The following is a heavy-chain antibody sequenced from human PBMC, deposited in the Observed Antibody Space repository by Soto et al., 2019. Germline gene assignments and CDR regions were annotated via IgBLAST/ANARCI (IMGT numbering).Heavy chain of an antibody. D-gene: IGHD3-3*01. CDR1: GYTFTSYD. J-gene: IGHJ5*02. CDR3: ARRVTIFGVGNWFDP. Sequence: GASVKVSCKASGYTFTSYDINWVRQATGQGLEWMGWMNPNSGNTGYAQKFQGRVTMTRNTSISTAYMELSSLRSEDTAVYYCARRVTIFGVGNWFDPWGQGTLVTVSS. CDR2: MNPNSGNT. V-gene: IGHV1-8*01.